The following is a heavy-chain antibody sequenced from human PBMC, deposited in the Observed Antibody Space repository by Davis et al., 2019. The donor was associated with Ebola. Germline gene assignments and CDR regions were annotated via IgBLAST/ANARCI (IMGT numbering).Heavy chain of an antibody. Sequence: GESLKISCKASGYIFANYWIGWVRQMPGKGLEWMGIIYPGDSDTRYSPSFQGQVTISADKSISTAYLQWSSLKASDTAMYYCARQRSSGWAYDAFDIWGQGTMVTVSS. V-gene: IGHV5-51*01. J-gene: IGHJ3*02. CDR1: GYIFANYW. CDR2: IYPGDSDT. D-gene: IGHD6-19*01. CDR3: ARQRSSGWAYDAFDI.